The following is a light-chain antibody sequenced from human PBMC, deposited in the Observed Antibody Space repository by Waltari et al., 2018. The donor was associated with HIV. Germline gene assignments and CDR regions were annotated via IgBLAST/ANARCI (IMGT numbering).Light chain of an antibody. J-gene: IGLJ2*01. CDR2: GSS. CDR1: SSNIGAGYD. Sequence: QSVLTQPPSVSGDPGQRVTTPCTGSSSNIGAGYDVHWYQQLQGPAPELLIYGSSTRPAGVPDRFSCSKSGTAASLAITGLQAEEEADYYCQSYDSSLSGWNVVFGGGTKLTVL. CDR3: QSYDSSLSGWNVV. V-gene: IGLV1-40*01.